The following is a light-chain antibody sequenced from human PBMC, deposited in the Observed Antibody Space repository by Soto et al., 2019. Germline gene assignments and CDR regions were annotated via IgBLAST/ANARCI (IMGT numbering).Light chain of an antibody. CDR1: SSNIGSNT. V-gene: IGLV1-44*01. J-gene: IGLJ1*01. CDR2: SNN. CDR3: AAWDDSLNAYV. Sequence: QSVLTQPPSASGTPGQRVTISCSGSSSNIGSNTVNWYQQLPGTAPKLLIYSNNERPSGVPDRFSGSKSGTSASLAISGLQSEDEADFYRAAWDDSLNAYVIGTGTKVTVL.